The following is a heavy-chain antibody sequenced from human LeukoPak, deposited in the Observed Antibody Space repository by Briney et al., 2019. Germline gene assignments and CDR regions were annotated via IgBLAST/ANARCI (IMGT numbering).Heavy chain of an antibody. V-gene: IGHV4-39*07. D-gene: IGHD3-16*02. CDR2: IYTSGST. CDR1: GGSMSSSSYY. J-gene: IGHJ5*02. Sequence: SETLSLTCTVSGGSMSSSSYYWGWIRQAPGKGLEWIGRIYTSGSTSYNPSLKSRVTISVDTSKNQFSLKLNSVTAADTAVYYCAREGPRREFGKLIVGFRGWLDPWGQGTLVTVSS. CDR3: AREGPRREFGKLIVGFRGWLDP.